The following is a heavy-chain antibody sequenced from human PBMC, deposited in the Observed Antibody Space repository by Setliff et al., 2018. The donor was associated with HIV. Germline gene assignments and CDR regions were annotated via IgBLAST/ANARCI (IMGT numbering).Heavy chain of an antibody. J-gene: IGHJ6*03. CDR2: FYYNGDS. CDR3: GSHSPPYYSLPDYMHV. CDR1: GDSVNDRSYF. V-gene: IGHV4-39*01. Sequence: SETLSLTCTVSGDSVNDRSYFWGWIRQPPGKGLEWIGTFYYNGDSRYNASLKSRVTISEDTSKNQFYLRLTSVTAADTSVYYCGSHSPPYYSLPDYMHVWGTGTTVTVSS. D-gene: IGHD3-10*01.